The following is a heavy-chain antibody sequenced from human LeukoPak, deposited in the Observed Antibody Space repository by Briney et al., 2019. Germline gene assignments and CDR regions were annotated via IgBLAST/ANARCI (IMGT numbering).Heavy chain of an antibody. Sequence: GASVKVSCKASGYTFTGYYMHWVRQAPGQGLEWMGRINPNSGGTNYAQEFQGRVTMTRDTSISTAYMEVSRLRSDDTAIYYCARGYGGNSVDYWGQGTLVTVSS. CDR3: ARGYGGNSVDY. V-gene: IGHV1-2*06. D-gene: IGHD4-23*01. CDR1: GYTFTGYY. CDR2: INPNSGGT. J-gene: IGHJ4*02.